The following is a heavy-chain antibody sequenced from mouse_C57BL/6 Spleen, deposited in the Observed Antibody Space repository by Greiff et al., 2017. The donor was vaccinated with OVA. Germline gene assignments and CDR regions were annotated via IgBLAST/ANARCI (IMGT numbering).Heavy chain of an antibody. D-gene: IGHD1-1*01. Sequence: EVQLQQSGPELVKPGASVKIPCKASGYTFTDYNMDWVKQSHGKSLEWIGDINPNNGGTIYNQKFKGKATLTVDKSSSTAYMELRSLTSEDTAVYYCARRVPLLLRSPAPYYFDYWGQGTTLTVSS. CDR1: GYTFTDYN. J-gene: IGHJ2*01. CDR2: INPNNGGT. V-gene: IGHV1-18*01. CDR3: ARRVPLLLRSPAPYYFDY.